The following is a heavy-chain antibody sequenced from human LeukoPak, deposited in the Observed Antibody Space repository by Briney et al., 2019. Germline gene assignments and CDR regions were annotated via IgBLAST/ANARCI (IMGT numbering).Heavy chain of an antibody. CDR3: ARDRVSWHYFDY. V-gene: IGHV4-4*07. CDR2: ISTSGSS. CDR1: GGSISPYY. D-gene: IGHD5/OR15-5a*01. J-gene: IGHJ4*02. Sequence: SETLSLTCTVSGGSISPYYWSFIRQPAGKGLEWIGRISTSGSSKYNPSLESRVTMSVDTSNNQFSLKVTSATAADTAMYYCARDRVSWHYFDYWGQGTLLTVSS.